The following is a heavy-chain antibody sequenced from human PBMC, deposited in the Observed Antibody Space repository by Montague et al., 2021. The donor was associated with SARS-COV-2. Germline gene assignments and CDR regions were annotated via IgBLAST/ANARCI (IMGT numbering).Heavy chain of an antibody. CDR2: ISPTGST. V-gene: IGHV4-34*01. J-gene: IGHJ4*02. D-gene: IGHD6-6*01. CDR1: GGSFSRYF. CDR3: VRAPNEYYFDY. Sequence: SETLSLTCDVYGGSFSRYFRSWIRQPPGRGPELIGHISPTGSTRYNPSLDSRVTISLDTSKSRLSLELTSVTVADTSIYFCVRAPNEYYFDYWGQGTPVSVSS.